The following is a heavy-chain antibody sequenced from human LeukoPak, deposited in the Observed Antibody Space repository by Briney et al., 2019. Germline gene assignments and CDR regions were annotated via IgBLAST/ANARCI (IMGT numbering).Heavy chain of an antibody. Sequence: GVSLRLSCAASGFTFSSYSMNWVRQAPGKGLEWVSSISSSSSYIYYADSVKGRFTISRDNAKNSLYLQMNSLRAEDTAVYYCARDGMSAAAGIVYFQHWGQGTLVTVSS. D-gene: IGHD6-13*01. CDR3: ARDGMSAAAGIVYFQH. CDR2: ISSSSSYI. V-gene: IGHV3-21*01. J-gene: IGHJ1*01. CDR1: GFTFSSYS.